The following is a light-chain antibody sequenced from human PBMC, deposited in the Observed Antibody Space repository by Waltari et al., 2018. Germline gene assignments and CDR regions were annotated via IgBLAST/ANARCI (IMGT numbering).Light chain of an antibody. CDR1: QSVSSTY. Sequence: EIVLTQSSGTLSLSPGDRATIYCRASQSVSSTYLAWDQQKPGQAPGLLIYGASSRATGIPDRFSGSGSGTDFTLTISRLEPEDFAVYYCQHYSSSSWTFGQGTKVEIK. J-gene: IGKJ1*01. V-gene: IGKV3-20*01. CDR3: QHYSSSSWT. CDR2: GAS.